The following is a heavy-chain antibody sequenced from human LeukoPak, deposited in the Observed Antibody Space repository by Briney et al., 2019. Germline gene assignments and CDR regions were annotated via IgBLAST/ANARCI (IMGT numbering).Heavy chain of an antibody. Sequence: SETLSLTCSVSGGSISSASYYWGWIRQSPGKGLEWLGSVSYSGSSYYNPSLKSRVTMLVDASKNQFSLKLSSVTAADTAVYYCAREYCSSSCYFDYWGQGTLVTVSS. CDR1: GGSISSASYY. J-gene: IGHJ4*02. CDR3: AREYCSSSCYFDY. D-gene: IGHD2-2*01. CDR2: VSYSGSS. V-gene: IGHV4-39*07.